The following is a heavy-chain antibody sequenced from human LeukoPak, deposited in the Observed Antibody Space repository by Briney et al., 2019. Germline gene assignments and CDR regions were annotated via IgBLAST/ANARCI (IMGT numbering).Heavy chain of an antibody. Sequence: PGGSLRLSSEASGFAFSRYDMSWVRHPPGRGLDWVSSVSGSGESTFYAASVKRRFTISRDNSKNTVYLHMNSLRAEDTAPYYCVKDLGDDYENAFDFWGQGTLVTVSS. V-gene: IGHV3-23*01. J-gene: IGHJ3*01. CDR2: VSGSGEST. D-gene: IGHD4-17*01. CDR3: VKDLGDDYENAFDF. CDR1: GFAFSRYD.